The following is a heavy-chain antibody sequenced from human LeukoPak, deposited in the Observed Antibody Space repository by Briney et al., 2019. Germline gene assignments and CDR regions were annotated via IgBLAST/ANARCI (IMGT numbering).Heavy chain of an antibody. CDR2: ISHDGGNK. CDR1: GFTFSSYA. Sequence: GGSLRLSCAASGFTFSSYAMHWVRQAPDKGLEWVAVISHDGGNKYYADSVKGRFTISRDNSKNTLYLQMNGLRAEETAMYYCATPYTSGWSLYFDNWGQGTLVTVSS. CDR3: ATPYTSGWSLYFDN. J-gene: IGHJ4*02. V-gene: IGHV3-30-3*01. D-gene: IGHD6-19*01.